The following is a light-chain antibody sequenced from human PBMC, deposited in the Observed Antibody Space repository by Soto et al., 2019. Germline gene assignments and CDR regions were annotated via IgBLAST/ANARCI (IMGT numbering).Light chain of an antibody. V-gene: IGKV3-15*01. J-gene: IGKJ2*01. CDR3: QQYNKWPPYT. Sequence: EIVMTQSPANLSVSPGERATLSCRASQSVSSNLAWYQQKPGQGPRLLIYGASTRATSIPARFSGSGSWTEFTLTIKSLQSEDFAVNYCQQYNKWPPYTFGQGTKLEIK. CDR1: QSVSSN. CDR2: GAS.